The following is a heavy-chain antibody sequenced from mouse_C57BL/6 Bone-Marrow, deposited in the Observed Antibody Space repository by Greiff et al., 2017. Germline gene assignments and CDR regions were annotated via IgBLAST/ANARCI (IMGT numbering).Heavy chain of an antibody. CDR2: INSDGGST. CDR3: ARPVYYGSSYRYWYFDV. D-gene: IGHD1-1*01. CDR1: EYEFPSHD. J-gene: IGHJ1*03. V-gene: IGHV5-2*01. Sequence: EVMLVESGGGLVQPGESLKLSCESNEYEFPSHDMSWVRKTPEQRLELVAAINSDGGSTYYPDTMERRFIISRDNTKKTLYLQMSSLRSEDTALYYCARPVYYGSSYRYWYFDVWGTGTTVTVSS.